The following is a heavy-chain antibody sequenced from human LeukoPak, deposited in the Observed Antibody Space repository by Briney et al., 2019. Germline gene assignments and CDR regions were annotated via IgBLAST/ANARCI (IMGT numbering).Heavy chain of an antibody. CDR1: GYSISSGYY. Sequence: PSETLSLTCTVSGYSISSGYYWGWIRQPPGKGLEWIGSIYHSGSTYYNPSLKSRVTISVDTSKNQFSLKLSSVTAADTAVYYCATVRDGYTLHPIDYWGQGTLVTVSS. CDR3: ATVRDGYTLHPIDY. J-gene: IGHJ4*02. V-gene: IGHV4-38-2*02. D-gene: IGHD5-24*01. CDR2: IYHSGST.